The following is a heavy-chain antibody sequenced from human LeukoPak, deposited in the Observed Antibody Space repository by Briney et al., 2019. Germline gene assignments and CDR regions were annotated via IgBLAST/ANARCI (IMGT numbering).Heavy chain of an antibody. D-gene: IGHD6-19*01. CDR1: GFTFSSYS. CDR3: ARDRDSSGWYGAYYYGMDV. J-gene: IGHJ6*02. CDR2: ISSSSSTI. V-gene: IGHV3-48*01. Sequence: GGSLRLSCAASGFTFSSYSMNWVRQAPGKGLEWVSYISSSSSTIYYADSVKGRFTISSDNAKNSLYLQMNSLRAEDTAVYYCARDRDSSGWYGAYYYGMDVWGQGTTVTVSS.